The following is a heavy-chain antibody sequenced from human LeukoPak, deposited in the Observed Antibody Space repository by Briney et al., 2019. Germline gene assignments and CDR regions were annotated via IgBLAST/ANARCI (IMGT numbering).Heavy chain of an antibody. D-gene: IGHD1-7*01. V-gene: IGHV3-43D*03. Sequence: PGGSLRLSCAASGFTFDDYAMHWVRQAPGKGLEWVSLISWDGGSTYYADSVKGRFTISRDNSKNSLYLQMNSLRAEDTAVYYCARVERYNWNYDSPQNHVYYFDYWGQGTLVTVSS. CDR3: ARVERYNWNYDSPQNHVYYFDY. CDR1: GFTFDDYA. J-gene: IGHJ4*02. CDR2: ISWDGGST.